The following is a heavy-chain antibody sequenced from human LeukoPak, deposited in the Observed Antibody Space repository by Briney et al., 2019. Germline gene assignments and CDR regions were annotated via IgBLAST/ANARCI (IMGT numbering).Heavy chain of an antibody. D-gene: IGHD2-8*01. CDR2: IYYSGST. V-gene: IGHV4-39*07. CDR3: ARIKLLIPF. J-gene: IGHJ4*02. CDR1: GGSISGSSDY. Sequence: SETLSLTCSVSGGSISGSSDYWGWIRQPPGKGLEWIASIYYSGSTYYNPSLKSRVTIAVDTSKNQFSLKLSSVTAADTAVYYCARIKLLIPFWGQGTLVTVSS.